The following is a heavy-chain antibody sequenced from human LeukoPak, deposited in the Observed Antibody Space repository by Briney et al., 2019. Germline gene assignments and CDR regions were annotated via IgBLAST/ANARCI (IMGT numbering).Heavy chain of an antibody. CDR2: ISTYNGNT. V-gene: IGHV1-18*04. Sequence: ASVKVSCRTSGYTFTSYGISWVRQAPGQALEWMGWISTYNGNTNYAQKLQGRVTMTTDTSTTTAYMELRSLRSDDSAVYYCARRGGQLWPLYYWGQGTLATVSS. CDR3: ARRGGQLWPLYY. D-gene: IGHD5-18*01. CDR1: GYTFTSYG. J-gene: IGHJ4*02.